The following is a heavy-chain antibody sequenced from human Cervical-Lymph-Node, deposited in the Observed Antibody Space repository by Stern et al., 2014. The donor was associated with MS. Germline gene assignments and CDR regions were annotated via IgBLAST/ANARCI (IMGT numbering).Heavy chain of an antibody. V-gene: IGHV1-18*01. D-gene: IGHD2-15*01. CDR1: GYTFTSYG. CDR2: TSSYNGTT. Sequence: VQLVESGAEVKKPGASVKVSCKASGYTFTSYGISWVRQAPGQGLEWMGGTSSYNGTTHYAQKLQCRVTITTYTATSTAYMELRSLRSDDTAVYYCARGLLGSENAFDIWGQGTMVTVSS. J-gene: IGHJ3*02. CDR3: ARGLLGSENAFDI.